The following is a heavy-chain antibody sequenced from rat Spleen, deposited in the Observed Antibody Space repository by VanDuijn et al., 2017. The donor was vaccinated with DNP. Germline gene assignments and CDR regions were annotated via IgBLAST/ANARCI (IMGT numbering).Heavy chain of an antibody. V-gene: IGHV5-22*01. D-gene: IGHD4-3*01. CDR3: ARWNSGHFDN. CDR1: GFTFSDYY. CDR2: IRYDGGST. Sequence: EVQLVESGGDLVQPGRSLKLFCAASGFTFSDYYMAWIRQAPTMGLEWVAYIRYDGGSTKYGDSVKGRFTISRDNAKNTLYLQMSSLRSEDMATYYCARWNSGHFDNWGQGVMVTVSS. J-gene: IGHJ2*01.